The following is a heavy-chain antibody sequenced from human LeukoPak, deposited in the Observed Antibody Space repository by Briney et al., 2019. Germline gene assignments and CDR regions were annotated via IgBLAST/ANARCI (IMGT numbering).Heavy chain of an antibody. CDR3: ARDLDSSGYYFDY. J-gene: IGHJ4*02. Sequence: SETLSLTCAVYGGSFSGYYWSWIRQPPGKGLEWIGEINHSVNTNYNPSLKSRVTISVDTSKNQFSLKLSSVTAADTAVYYCARDLDSSGYYFDYWGQGTLVTVSS. V-gene: IGHV4-34*01. CDR1: GGSFSGYY. CDR2: INHSVNT. D-gene: IGHD3-22*01.